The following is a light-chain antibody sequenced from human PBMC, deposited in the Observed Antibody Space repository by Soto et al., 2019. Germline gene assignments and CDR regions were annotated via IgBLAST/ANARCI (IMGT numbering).Light chain of an antibody. Sequence: QSVLTQPRSVSGSPGQSVTISCTGTSSDVGGYNFVSWYQQHPGKAPKLMIYDVSKRPSGVPDRFSGSKSGNTAALTISGLQAEDEAYYCCCSYAGSYTRVFGTGTKVTVL. CDR2: DVS. CDR3: CSYAGSYTRV. CDR1: SSDVGGYNF. J-gene: IGLJ1*01. V-gene: IGLV2-11*01.